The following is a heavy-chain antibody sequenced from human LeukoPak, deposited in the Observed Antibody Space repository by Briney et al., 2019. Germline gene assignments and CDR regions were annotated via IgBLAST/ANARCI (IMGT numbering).Heavy chain of an antibody. D-gene: IGHD3-3*01. Sequence: SETLSLTCTVSGGSISSYYWSWIRQPPGKGLEWIGYIYYSGSTNYNPSLKSRVTISVDTSKNQFSLKLSSVTAADTAVYYCARVTTWAFGVVIVGFGMDVWGQGTTVTVSS. CDR2: IYYSGST. J-gene: IGHJ6*02. V-gene: IGHV4-59*01. CDR3: ARVTTWAFGVVIVGFGMDV. CDR1: GGSISSYY.